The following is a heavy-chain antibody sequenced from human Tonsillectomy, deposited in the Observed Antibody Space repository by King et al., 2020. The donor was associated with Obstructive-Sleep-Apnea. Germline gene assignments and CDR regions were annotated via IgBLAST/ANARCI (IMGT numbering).Heavy chain of an antibody. CDR3: AKELMYSSSNRPFDY. CDR2: ISFDGSSK. D-gene: IGHD6-13*01. CDR1: GFTFSSFG. J-gene: IGHJ4*02. Sequence: VQLVESGGGVVQPGRSLRLSCGASGFTFSSFGMHWVRQAPGKGLEWVALISFDGSSKYYADSVKGRFTISRDNSKNTLSLQMNSLRAEDTAVYFCAKELMYSSSNRPFDYWGQGTLVTVSS. V-gene: IGHV3-30*18.